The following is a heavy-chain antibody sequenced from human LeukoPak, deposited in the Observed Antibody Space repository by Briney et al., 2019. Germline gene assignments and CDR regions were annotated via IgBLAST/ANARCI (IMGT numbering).Heavy chain of an antibody. CDR3: AKTPLYSNYYDY. Sequence: GGSLRLSCAASGFTFSSYGMHWDRQAPGKGLEWVAVISYDGSNKYYADSVKGRFTISRDNSKNTLYLQMNSLRAEDTAVYYCAKTPLYSNYYDYWGQGTLVTVSS. D-gene: IGHD4-11*01. CDR2: ISYDGSNK. CDR1: GFTFSSYG. V-gene: IGHV3-30*18. J-gene: IGHJ4*02.